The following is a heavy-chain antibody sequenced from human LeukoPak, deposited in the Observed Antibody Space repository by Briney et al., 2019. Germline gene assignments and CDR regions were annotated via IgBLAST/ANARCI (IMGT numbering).Heavy chain of an antibody. CDR2: IIPIFGTA. CDR3: ASPPTKRYCSSTSCPLGY. V-gene: IGHV1-69*13. J-gene: IGHJ4*02. D-gene: IGHD2-2*01. CDR1: GGTFSSYA. Sequence: EASVKVSYKASGGTFSSYAISWVRQAPGQGLEWMGGIIPIFGTANYAQKFQGRVTITADESASTAYMELSSLRSEDTAVYYCASPPTKRYCSSTSCPLGYWGQGTLVTVSS.